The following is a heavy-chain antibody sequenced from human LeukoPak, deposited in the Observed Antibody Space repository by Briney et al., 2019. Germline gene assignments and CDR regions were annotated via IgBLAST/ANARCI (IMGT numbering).Heavy chain of an antibody. V-gene: IGHV4-39*01. CDR3: ARSYSTSSSSRMFDY. CDR1: GGSISSSSYY. CDR2: IYYSGST. D-gene: IGHD6-6*01. J-gene: IGHJ4*02. Sequence: PSETLSLTCTVSGGSISSSSYYWGWIRQPPGKGLEWIGSIYYSGSTYYNPSLKSRVTISVGTPKNQFSLKLSSVTAADAAVYYCARSYSTSSSSRMFDYWGQGTLVTVSS.